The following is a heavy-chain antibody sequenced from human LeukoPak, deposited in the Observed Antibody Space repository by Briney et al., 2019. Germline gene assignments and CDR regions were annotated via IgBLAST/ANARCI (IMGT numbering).Heavy chain of an antibody. D-gene: IGHD5-12*01. CDR1: GFTVSNNY. J-gene: IGHJ6*03. V-gene: IGHV3-66*02. CDR2: IYSGGST. CDR3: ARARLLDYYYYYMDV. Sequence: GGSLRLSCAASGFTVSNNYMTWVRQAPGKGLEWVSVIYSGGSTYYADSVKGRFTISGDNSKNALYLQMNTLRAEDTAVYYCARARLLDYYYYYMDVWGKGTTVTVSS.